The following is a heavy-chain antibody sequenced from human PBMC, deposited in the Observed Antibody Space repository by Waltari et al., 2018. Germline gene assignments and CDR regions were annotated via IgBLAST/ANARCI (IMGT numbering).Heavy chain of an antibody. CDR3: AREDSSGLYGFDY. CDR2: IWYDGSNK. J-gene: IGHJ4*02. V-gene: IGHV3-33*01. D-gene: IGHD3-22*01. CDR1: GFTFSSYG. Sequence: QVQLVESGGGVVQPGRSLRLSCAASGFTFSSYGMHWVAQAPGKGLEWVAVIWYDGSNKYYADSVKGRFTISRDNSKNTLYLQMNSLRAEDTAVYYCAREDSSGLYGFDYWGQGTLVTVSS.